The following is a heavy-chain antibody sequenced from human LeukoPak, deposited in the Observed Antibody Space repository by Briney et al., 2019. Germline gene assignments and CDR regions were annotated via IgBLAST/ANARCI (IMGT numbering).Heavy chain of an antibody. D-gene: IGHD2-2*01. CDR1: GFTFSNYA. J-gene: IGHJ6*02. Sequence: GGSLRLSCAASGFTFSNYAMSWVRQAPGKGLEWVSGISGSGDTTYYADSVKGRFTISRDNSKNTLYLQMNSLGADDTAVYYCAKTPAAYFYYGMDVWGQGTTVTVSS. CDR3: AKTPAAYFYYGMDV. V-gene: IGHV3-23*01. CDR2: ISGSGDTT.